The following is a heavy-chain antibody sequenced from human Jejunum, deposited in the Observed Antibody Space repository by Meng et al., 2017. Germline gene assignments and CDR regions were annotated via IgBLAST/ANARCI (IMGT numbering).Heavy chain of an antibody. V-gene: IGHV3-23*01. CDR2: FTGTTTST. D-gene: IGHD3-16*01. CDR1: GFTFSSSS. CDR3: AKLTSL. J-gene: IGHJ4*02. Sequence: ESLKISCAASGFTFSSSSMSWVRQAPGKGLEWVSTFTGTTTSTYYADSVKGRFHISRDNSKNTLYLQMNSLRAEDTAVYYCAKLTSLWGQGTLVTVSS.